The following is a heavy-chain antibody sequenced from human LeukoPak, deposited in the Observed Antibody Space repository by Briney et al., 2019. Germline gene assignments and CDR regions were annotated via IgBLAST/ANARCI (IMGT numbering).Heavy chain of an antibody. Sequence: ASLKVSCKASGYTFTGYYMHWVRQAPRQGLEWIGRINPNSGGTNYAQKFQGRVTMTRDTSISTAYMELSRLRSDDTAVYYCARGLVAAPFDYWGQGTLVTVSS. CDR3: ARGLVAAPFDY. CDR2: INPNSGGT. J-gene: IGHJ4*02. CDR1: GYTFTGYY. D-gene: IGHD2-15*01. V-gene: IGHV1-2*06.